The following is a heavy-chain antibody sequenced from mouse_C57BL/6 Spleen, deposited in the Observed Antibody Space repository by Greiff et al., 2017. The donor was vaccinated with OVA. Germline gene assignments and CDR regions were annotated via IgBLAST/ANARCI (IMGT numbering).Heavy chain of an antibody. V-gene: IGHV5-9*01. Sequence: EVKLMESGGGLVKPGGSLKLSCAASGFTFSSYTMSWVRQTPEQRLEWVANLSGGGGHTYYPDSVSGRFTISRDNAKNTLYMQMSSLWSDDTALDYCARQRGYSNFADWGQGTLVTVSA. D-gene: IGHD2-5*01. CDR3: ARQRGYSNFAD. CDR2: LSGGGGHT. CDR1: GFTFSSYT. J-gene: IGHJ3*01.